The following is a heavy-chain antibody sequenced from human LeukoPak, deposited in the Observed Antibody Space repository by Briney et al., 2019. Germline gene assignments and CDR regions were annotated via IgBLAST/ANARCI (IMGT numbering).Heavy chain of an antibody. CDR1: GGSIISTYY. V-gene: IGHV4-39*07. CDR3: ARVHYGENLGYYYSYMDV. CDR2: VYYTGST. J-gene: IGHJ6*03. Sequence: SETLSLTCTVSGGSIISTYYWGWIRQPPGKGPEWIGSVYYTGSTYDNPSLKSRVTISEDTSNNQFSLKLSSVTAADTAVYYCARVHYGENLGYYYSYMDVWGKGTTVTVSS. D-gene: IGHD4-17*01.